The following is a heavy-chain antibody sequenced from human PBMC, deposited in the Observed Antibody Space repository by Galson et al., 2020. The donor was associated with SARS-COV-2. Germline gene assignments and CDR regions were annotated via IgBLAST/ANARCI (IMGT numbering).Heavy chain of an antibody. V-gene: IGHV3-30*04. Sequence: GESLKISCAASGFTFSSYAMHWVRQAPGKGLEWVAVISYDGSNKYYADSVKGRFTISRDNSKNTLYLQMNSLRAEDSAVYYCARDYYVSSGYSQGIDYGGQGTMVTVSS. CDR2: ISYDGSNK. CDR1: GFTFSSYA. CDR3: ARDYYVSSGYSQGIDY. D-gene: IGHD3-22*01. J-gene: IGHJ4*02.